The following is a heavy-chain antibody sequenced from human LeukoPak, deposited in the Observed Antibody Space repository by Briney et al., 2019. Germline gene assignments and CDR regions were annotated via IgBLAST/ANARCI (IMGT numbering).Heavy chain of an antibody. J-gene: IGHJ5*02. CDR2: IRYDGSNK. Sequence: PGGSLRLSCAASGFTFSTYGIHWVRQAPGKGLEWVAFIRYDGSNKYYTDSVKGRFTISRDNSKNTLYLQMNSLRAEDTAVYYCATGYSFDPWGQGTLVTVSS. V-gene: IGHV3-30*02. CDR1: GFTFSTYG. CDR3: ATGYSFDP. D-gene: IGHD2-15*01.